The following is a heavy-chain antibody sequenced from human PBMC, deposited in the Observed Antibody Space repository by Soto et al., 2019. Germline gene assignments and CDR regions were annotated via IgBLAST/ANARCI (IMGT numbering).Heavy chain of an antibody. D-gene: IGHD4-17*01. J-gene: IGHJ6*03. CDR2: IWYDGSNK. CDR3: ARETTVTTEGFHYYYMDV. CDR1: GFTFSSYG. V-gene: IGHV3-33*01. Sequence: GGSLRLSCAASGFTFSSYGMHWVRQAPGKGLEWVAVIWYDGSNKYYADSVKGRFTISRDNSKNTLYLQMNSLRAEDTAVYYCARETTVTTEGFHYYYMDVWGKGTTVTVSS.